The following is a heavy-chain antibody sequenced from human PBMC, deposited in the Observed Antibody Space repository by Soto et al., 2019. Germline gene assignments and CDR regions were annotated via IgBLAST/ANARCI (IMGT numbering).Heavy chain of an antibody. Sequence: QVQLVQSGAEVKKPGSSVKVSCKAPGAPFRGYASTWLRRAPGKGLDWWGGFIPIFVKANYAKKFQGRVTITADESTSTAYMELSSLRSEDTAXXXXXXXTSGDIGTRFDYWGQGTLVTVSS. CDR2: FIPIFVKA. CDR3: XXXTSGDIGTRFDY. CDR1: GAPFRGYA. J-gene: IGHJ4*02. D-gene: IGHD5-12*01. V-gene: IGHV1-69*01.